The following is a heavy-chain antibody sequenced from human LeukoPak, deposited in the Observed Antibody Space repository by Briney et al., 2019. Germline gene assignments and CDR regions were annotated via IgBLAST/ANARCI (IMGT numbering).Heavy chain of an antibody. CDR2: ISAYNGNT. CDR3: AGCTNPSQLEDH. V-gene: IGHV1-18*01. CDR1: GYTFTSYG. D-gene: IGHD6-6*01. Sequence: ASVKVSCKASGYTFTSYGISWVRQAPGQGLEWMGWISAYNGNTNYAQKLQGRVTMTTDTSTSTAYMELGSLGSDDTAVYYCAGCTNPSQLEDHWGQGTLVTVSS. J-gene: IGHJ4*02.